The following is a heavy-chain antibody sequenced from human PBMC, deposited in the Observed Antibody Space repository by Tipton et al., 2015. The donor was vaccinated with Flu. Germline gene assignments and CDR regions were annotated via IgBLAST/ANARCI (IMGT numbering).Heavy chain of an antibody. D-gene: IGHD3-16*01. CDR3: SRGLATFGPSTPFDH. J-gene: IGHJ4*02. CDR1: GDSMNTDDFS. V-gene: IGHV4-30-2*01. CDR2: IYYNGNT. Sequence: LRLSCSVSGDSMNTDDFSWSWIRQPPGKALEWIGYIYYNGNTFYNPSFRSRVSMSIDRSKTEFSLKLKSVTAADTAVYFCSRGLATFGPSTPFDHWGRGALVTVSS.